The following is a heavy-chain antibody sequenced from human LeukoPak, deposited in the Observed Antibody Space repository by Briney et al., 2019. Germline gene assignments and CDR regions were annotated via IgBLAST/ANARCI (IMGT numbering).Heavy chain of an antibody. CDR2: ISSRGSDK. CDR3: AREIRGGAFDI. CDR1: GFTFSSYE. V-gene: IGHV3-48*03. J-gene: IGHJ3*02. D-gene: IGHD3-10*01. Sequence: PGGSLRLSCAASGFTFSSYEMNWVRQAPGKGLEWVSYISSRGSDKYYADSVKGRFTISRDNAKNSLYLQMSSLRAEDTAVYYCAREIRGGAFDIWGQGTMVTVSS.